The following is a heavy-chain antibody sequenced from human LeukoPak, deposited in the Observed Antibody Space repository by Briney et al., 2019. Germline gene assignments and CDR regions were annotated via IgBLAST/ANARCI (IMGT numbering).Heavy chain of an antibody. CDR1: GLTFSCYG. Sequence: GGSLSLSRAASGLTFSCYGMHWVGQAPCRGLEWVAFIRYDGSNKYYADSVRGRFTISRDNSKNALYLQMNRLRAEDTPGYYCAKEWDSTGYSSGYWGQGTLVTVSS. D-gene: IGHD3-22*01. CDR2: IRYDGSNK. V-gene: IGHV3-30*02. J-gene: IGHJ4*02. CDR3: AKEWDSTGYSSGY.